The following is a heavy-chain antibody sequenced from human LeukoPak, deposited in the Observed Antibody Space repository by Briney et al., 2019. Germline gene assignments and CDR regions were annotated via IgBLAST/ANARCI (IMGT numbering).Heavy chain of an antibody. V-gene: IGHV4-4*07. D-gene: IGHD7-27*01. CDR2: IYTSGST. CDR3: AGDREAVANWGYDWFDP. J-gene: IGHJ5*02. CDR1: GGSISSYY. Sequence: SETLSLTCTVSGGSISSYYWSWIRQPAGKGLEWIGRIYTSGSTNYNPSLNSRVTMSVDTSKNQFSLKLSSVTAADTAVYYCAGDREAVANWGYDWFDPWGQGTLVTVSS.